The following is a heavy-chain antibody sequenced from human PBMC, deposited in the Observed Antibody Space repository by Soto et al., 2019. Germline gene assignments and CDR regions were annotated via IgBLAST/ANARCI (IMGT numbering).Heavy chain of an antibody. Sequence: PGESLKISCKGSGYSFTSYWIGWVRQMPGKGLEWMGIIYPGDSDTRYSPSFQGQVTISADKSISTAYLQWSSLKASDTAMYYCARQCSGIITENAEYFQHWGQGTLVTVSS. CDR1: GYSFTSYW. CDR3: ARQCSGIITENAEYFQH. CDR2: IYPGDSDT. V-gene: IGHV5-51*01. J-gene: IGHJ1*01. D-gene: IGHD3-10*02.